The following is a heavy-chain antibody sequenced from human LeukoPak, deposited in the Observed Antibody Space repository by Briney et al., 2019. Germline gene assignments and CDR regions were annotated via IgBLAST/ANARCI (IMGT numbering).Heavy chain of an antibody. Sequence: SETLSLTCTVSGGSIGSSSYYWGWIRQPPGKGLEWIGSIYYSGSTYYNPSLKSRVTISVDTSKNQFSLKLSSVTAADTAVYYCATIDYGGNANWYFDLWGRGTLVTVSS. J-gene: IGHJ2*01. CDR2: IYYSGST. CDR3: ATIDYGGNANWYFDL. CDR1: GGSIGSSSYY. D-gene: IGHD4-23*01. V-gene: IGHV4-39*01.